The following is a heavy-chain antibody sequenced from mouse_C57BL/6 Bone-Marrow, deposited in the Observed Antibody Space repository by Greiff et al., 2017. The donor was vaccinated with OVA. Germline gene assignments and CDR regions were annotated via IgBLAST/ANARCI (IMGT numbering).Heavy chain of an antibody. CDR3: ARDCGQGY. D-gene: IGHD3-3*01. V-gene: IGHV1-19*01. Sequence: VHVKQSGPVLVKPGASVKMSCKASGYTFTDYYMNWVKQSHGKSLEWIGVINPYNGGTSYNQKFKGKATLTVDKSSSTAYMELNSLTSEDSAVYYCARDCGQGYWGQGTTLTVSS. CDR2: INPYNGGT. CDR1: GYTFTDYY. J-gene: IGHJ2*01.